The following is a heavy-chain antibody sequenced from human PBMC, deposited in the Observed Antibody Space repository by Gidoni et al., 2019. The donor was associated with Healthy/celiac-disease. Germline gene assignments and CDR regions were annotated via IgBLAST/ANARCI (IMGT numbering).Heavy chain of an antibody. V-gene: IGHV4-61*02. Sequence: QVQLQESGPGLVKPSQTLSLTCTVSGGSISSGSYYWSWIRQPAGKGLEWIGRIYTSGSTNYNPSLKSRVTMSVDTSKNQFSLKLSSVTAAETAVYYCARDTSYVDYWGQGTLVTVSS. CDR2: IYTSGST. CDR1: GGSISSGSYY. J-gene: IGHJ4*02. CDR3: ARDTSYVDY. D-gene: IGHD2-2*01.